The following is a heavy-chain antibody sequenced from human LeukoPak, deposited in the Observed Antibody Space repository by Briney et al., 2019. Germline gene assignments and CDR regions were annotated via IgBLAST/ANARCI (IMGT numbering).Heavy chain of an antibody. CDR3: ARTYDFGIGPPGDAFDN. J-gene: IGHJ3*02. CDR1: GFTFSSYA. CDR2: ISSSGSTI. D-gene: IGHD3-3*01. V-gene: IGHV3-48*04. Sequence: GGSLRLSCTASGFTFSSYAMSWVRQAPGKGLEWVSYISSSGSTIYYADSVKGLFTISRDNAKNSLYLQMNSLRAEDTAVYYCARTYDFGIGPPGDAFDNWGQGTLVTVFS.